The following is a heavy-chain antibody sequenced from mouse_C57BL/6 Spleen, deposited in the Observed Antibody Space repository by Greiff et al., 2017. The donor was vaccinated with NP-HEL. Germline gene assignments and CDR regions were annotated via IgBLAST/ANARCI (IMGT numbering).Heavy chain of an antibody. J-gene: IGHJ2*01. CDR1: GYTFTEYT. CDR3: ARHEVNWDGGHYCDY. D-gene: IGHD4-1*01. V-gene: IGHV1-62-2*01. Sequence: VKLMESGAELVKPGASVKLSCKASGYTFTEYTIHWVKQRSGQGLEWIGWFYPGSGSVKYNENFKDKATLTADKSSSTVYMELSRLTSEDSAVYFCARHEVNWDGGHYCDYWGQGTTLTVSS. CDR2: FYPGSGSV.